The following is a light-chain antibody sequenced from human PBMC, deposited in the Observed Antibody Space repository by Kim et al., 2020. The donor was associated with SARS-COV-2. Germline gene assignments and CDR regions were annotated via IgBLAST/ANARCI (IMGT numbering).Light chain of an antibody. CDR2: INSGGSH. CDR1: SCLGSNA. J-gene: IGLJ3*02. Sequence: SVNLTCTLGSCLGSNAIAWHQRQPEKGPRFLMKINSGGSHIKGDGIPDRFSGSSSGAERYLTISSLQSEDEADYYCQTWGTGIRGVFGAGTQLTVL. CDR3: QTWGTGIRGV. V-gene: IGLV4-69*01.